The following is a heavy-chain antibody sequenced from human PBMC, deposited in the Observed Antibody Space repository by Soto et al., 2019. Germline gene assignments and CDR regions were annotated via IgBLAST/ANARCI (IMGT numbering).Heavy chain of an antibody. V-gene: IGHV1-58*01. J-gene: IGHJ5*02. CDR3: AEAPSMIPRSVP. D-gene: IGHD3-22*01. CDR2: IVVGSGNT. Sequence: SVKVSCKASGFTFTSSAVQWVRQARGQRLEWIGWIVVGSGNTNYAQKFQERVTITWDMSTSTAYMELSSLRSEDTAVYYCAEAPSMIPRSVPWGQGTPVTFSS. CDR1: GFTFTSSA.